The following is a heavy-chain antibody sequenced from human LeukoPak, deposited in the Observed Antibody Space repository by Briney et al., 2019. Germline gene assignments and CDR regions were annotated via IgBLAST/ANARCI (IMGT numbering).Heavy chain of an antibody. Sequence: ASVKVSCKASGYTFTSYGISWVRQAPGQGLEWMGWISAYNGNTNYAQELQGRVTMTTDTSTSTAYMELRSLRSDDTAVYYCARDRGSGWSPYYYYYGMDVWGQGTTVTVSS. J-gene: IGHJ6*02. CDR2: ISAYNGNT. D-gene: IGHD6-19*01. V-gene: IGHV1-18*01. CDR1: GYTFTSYG. CDR3: ARDRGSGWSPYYYYYGMDV.